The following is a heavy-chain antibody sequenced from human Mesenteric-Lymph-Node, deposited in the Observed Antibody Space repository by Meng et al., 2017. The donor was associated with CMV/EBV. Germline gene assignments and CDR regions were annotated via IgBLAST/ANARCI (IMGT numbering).Heavy chain of an antibody. CDR1: GFTFSSYA. V-gene: IGHV3-23*03. D-gene: IGHD2-2*01. CDR2: IYSGGSST. CDR3: AILDIVVVPAAAP. Sequence: GESLKISCAASGFTFSSYAMSWVRQAPGKGLEWVSVIYSGGSSTYYADSVKGRFTISRDNSKNTLYLQMNSLRAEDTAVYYCAILDIVVVPAAAPWGQGTLVTVSS. J-gene: IGHJ5*02.